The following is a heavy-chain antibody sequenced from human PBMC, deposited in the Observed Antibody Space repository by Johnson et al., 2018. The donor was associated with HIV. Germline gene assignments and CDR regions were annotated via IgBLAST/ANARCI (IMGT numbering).Heavy chain of an antibody. D-gene: IGHD6-19*01. CDR1: GFTFSDYY. CDR3: ARERVRRRQWLVRSDHDAFDI. CDR2: ISSGGSTI. J-gene: IGHJ3*02. Sequence: VQLVESGGGLVKPGGSLRPSCAASGFTFSDYYMSWIRQAPGKGLEWVSYISSGGSTISYADSVKGRFTISRANAKNSLYLQMNSLRVENPAVYYCARERVRRRQWLVRSDHDAFDIWGQGTMVTVSS. V-gene: IGHV3-11*04.